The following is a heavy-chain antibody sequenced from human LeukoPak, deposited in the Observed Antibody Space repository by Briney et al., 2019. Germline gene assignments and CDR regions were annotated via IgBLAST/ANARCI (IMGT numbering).Heavy chain of an antibody. D-gene: IGHD4-11*01. CDR1: GGTFSSYS. CDR3: ATLQGDSPFFDY. J-gene: IGHJ4*02. CDR2: IIPIFGTA. Sequence: SVKVSCKASGGTFSSYSISWVRQAPGQGLEWMGGIIPIFGTANYAQKFQGRVTITADESTSTAYMELSSLRAEDTAVYYCATLQGDSPFFDYWGQGTLVTVSS. V-gene: IGHV1-69*01.